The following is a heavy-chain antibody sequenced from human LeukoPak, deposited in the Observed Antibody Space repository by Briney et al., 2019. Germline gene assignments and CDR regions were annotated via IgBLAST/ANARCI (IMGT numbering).Heavy chain of an antibody. J-gene: IGHJ4*02. CDR2: ISSSSSTI. CDR1: GFTFSSYS. D-gene: IGHD2-2*01. CDR3: ARDKGDIVVVPAASPDY. V-gene: IGHV3-48*01. Sequence: GGSLRLSCAASGFTFSSYSMNWVRQAPGKGLEWVSYISSSSSTIYYADSVKGRFTISRDNAKNSLYLQMNSLRAEDTAVYYCARDKGDIVVVPAASPDYWGQGTLVTVSS.